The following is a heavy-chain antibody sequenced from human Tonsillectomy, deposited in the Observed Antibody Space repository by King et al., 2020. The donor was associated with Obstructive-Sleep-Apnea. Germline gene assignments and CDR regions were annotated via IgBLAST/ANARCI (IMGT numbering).Heavy chain of an antibody. D-gene: IGHD3-22*01. CDR3: ARHPYDSSGYYYFDS. V-gene: IGHV5-10-1*03. J-gene: IGHJ4*02. CDR2: IDPSDAYT. Sequence: EQLVQSGAEVKKPGESLRISCKTSGYRFTSNWISWVRQMPGKGLEWMGRIDPSDAYTNYSPSFQGHVTVSADKSINAAYLQWSSLKASDTAMYYCARHPYDSSGYYYFDSWGQGTLVTVSS. CDR1: GYRFTSNW.